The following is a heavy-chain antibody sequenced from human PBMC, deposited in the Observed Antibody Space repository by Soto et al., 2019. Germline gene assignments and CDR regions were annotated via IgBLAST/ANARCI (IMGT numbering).Heavy chain of an antibody. CDR3: AKDVGYSSSWYYFDY. Sequence: EVQLLESGGGLVQPGGSLRLSCAASGFTFSSYVMSWVRQAPGKGLEWVSAISGSGGSTYYADSVKGRFTISRDNSKNTLYLQMNSLRAEDTAVYYCAKDVGYSSSWYYFDYRGQGTLVTVSS. J-gene: IGHJ4*02. CDR2: ISGSGGST. CDR1: GFTFSSYV. D-gene: IGHD6-13*01. V-gene: IGHV3-23*01.